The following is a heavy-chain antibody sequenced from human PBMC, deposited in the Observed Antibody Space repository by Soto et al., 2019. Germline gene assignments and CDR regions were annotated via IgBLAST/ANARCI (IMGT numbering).Heavy chain of an antibody. V-gene: IGHV4-31*03. CDR3: ARGYRQSGYSSSWVFDY. J-gene: IGHJ4*02. CDR2: MYYSGST. CDR1: GGSINSCGYY. D-gene: IGHD6-13*01. Sequence: QVQLPESGPGLVKPSQTLSLTCTVSGGSINSCGYYWNWIRQHPGKGLEWIGYMYYSGSTCYNPFLRSRVIISADTSENHFSLKLSSVTAADTAVYFCARGYRQSGYSSSWVFDYWGQGTLVNVSS.